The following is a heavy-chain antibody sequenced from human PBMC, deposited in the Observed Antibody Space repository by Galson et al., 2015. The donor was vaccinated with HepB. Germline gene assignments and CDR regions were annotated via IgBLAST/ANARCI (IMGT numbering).Heavy chain of an antibody. CDR2: INTNTGTP. V-gene: IGHV7-4-1*02. CDR3: ARVTSIYDFSSSAYSYYYYGMDV. J-gene: IGHJ6*02. D-gene: IGHD2-2*01. Sequence: SVKVSCKASGYTFTNYVMNWVRQAPGQGLEWMGGINTNTGTPTYAQGFTGRFVFSLDTSVRTAYLPISSLKTEDTAVYYCARVTSIYDFSSSAYSYYYYGMDVWGQGTTVTVSS. CDR1: GYTFTNYV.